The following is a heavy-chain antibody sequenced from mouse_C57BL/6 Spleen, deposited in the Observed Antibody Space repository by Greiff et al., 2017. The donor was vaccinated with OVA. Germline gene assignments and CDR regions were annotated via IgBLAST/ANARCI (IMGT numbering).Heavy chain of an antibody. CDR1: GYTFTSYW. V-gene: IGHV1-64*01. CDR3: ARANYGSSYDYFDY. D-gene: IGHD1-1*01. J-gene: IGHJ2*01. Sequence: QVQLQQPGAELVKPGASVKLSCKASGYTFTSYWMHWVKQRPGQGLEWIGMIHPNSGSTNYNEKFKSKATLTVDKSSSTAYMQLSSLTSEDSAVYDCARANYGSSYDYFDYWGQGTTLTVSS. CDR2: IHPNSGST.